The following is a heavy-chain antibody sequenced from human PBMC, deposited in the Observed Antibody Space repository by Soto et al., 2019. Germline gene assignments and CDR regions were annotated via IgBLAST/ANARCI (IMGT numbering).Heavy chain of an antibody. Sequence: GGSLRLSCAASGFTFSSYAMSWVRQAPGKGLEWVSAISGSGGSTYYADSVKGRFTISRDNSKNTLYLQMNSLRAEDTAVYYCANGMRSYGYFDYWGQGTLVTVSS. CDR1: GFTFSSYA. CDR3: ANGMRSYGYFDY. CDR2: ISGSGGST. D-gene: IGHD5-18*01. J-gene: IGHJ4*02. V-gene: IGHV3-23*01.